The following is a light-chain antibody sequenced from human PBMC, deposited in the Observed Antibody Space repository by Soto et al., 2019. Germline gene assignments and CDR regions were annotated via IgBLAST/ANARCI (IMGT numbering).Light chain of an antibody. Sequence: QSVLTQPPSVSAAPGQKVTISCSGSSSNIGGNSVSWYQQLPGTAPKLLIYDDNKRPSGIPDRFSGSKSGTSATLGITGFQTGDEADYYCGSWDSSLSAYVFXTVTKATVL. V-gene: IGLV1-51*01. CDR1: SSNIGGNS. CDR2: DDN. CDR3: GSWDSSLSAYV. J-gene: IGLJ1*01.